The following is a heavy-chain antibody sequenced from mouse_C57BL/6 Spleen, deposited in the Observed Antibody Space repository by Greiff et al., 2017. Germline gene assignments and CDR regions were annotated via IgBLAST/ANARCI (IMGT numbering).Heavy chain of an antibody. CDR2: INPSNGGT. CDR1: GYTFTSYW. J-gene: IGHJ1*03. CDR3: ARGDYYPPGYFDV. V-gene: IGHV1-53*01. Sequence: QVHVKQPGTELVKPGASVKLSCKASGYTFTSYWMHWVKQRPGQGLEWIGNINPSNGGTNYNEKFKSKATLTVDKSSSTAYMQLSSLTSEDSAVYYCARGDYYPPGYFDVWGTGTTVTVSS. D-gene: IGHD1-1*01.